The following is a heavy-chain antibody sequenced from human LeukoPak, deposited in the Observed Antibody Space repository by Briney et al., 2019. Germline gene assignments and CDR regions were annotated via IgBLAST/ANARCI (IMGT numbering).Heavy chain of an antibody. Sequence: GASVKVSCKASGYTFTGYYMHWVRQAPGQGLEWMGWINPNSGGTNYAQKFQGRVTMTRDTSISTAYMELSRLRSDDTAVYYCARDGDYDILTVDWFDPWDQGTLVTVSS. CDR3: ARDGDYDILTVDWFDP. CDR1: GYTFTGYY. J-gene: IGHJ5*02. V-gene: IGHV1-2*02. D-gene: IGHD3-9*01. CDR2: INPNSGGT.